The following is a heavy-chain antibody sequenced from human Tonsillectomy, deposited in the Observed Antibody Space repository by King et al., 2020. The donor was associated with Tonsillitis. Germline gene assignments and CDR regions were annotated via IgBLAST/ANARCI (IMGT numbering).Heavy chain of an antibody. CDR1: GYSFTTYW. V-gene: IGHV5-51*01. CDR3: ARRPGMGRIGPAGAFDI. Sequence: VQLVESGAEVKKPGESLKISCKGSGYSFTTYWIGWVRQMPGKGLEWMGIIYPGDSDTRYSPSFQVQVTISADKSISTAYLQWRSLKASDTAMYYCARRPGMGRIGPAGAFDIWGQGTMVTVSS. CDR2: IYPGDSDT. D-gene: IGHD6-13*01. J-gene: IGHJ3*02.